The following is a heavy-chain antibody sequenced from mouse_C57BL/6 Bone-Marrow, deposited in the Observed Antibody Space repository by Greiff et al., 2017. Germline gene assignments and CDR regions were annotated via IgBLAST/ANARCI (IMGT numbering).Heavy chain of an antibody. D-gene: IGHD2-1*01. CDR1: GFSLTSYG. V-gene: IGHV2-2*01. J-gene: IGHJ1*03. CDR3: ARDGNFLWYFDV. CDR2: IWSGGST. Sequence: VQLQQSGPGLVQPSQSLSITCTVSGFSLTSYGVHWVRQSPGKGLEWLGVIWSGGSTDYNAAFISRLSISKDNSTGQVFFKMNSLQADDTAIYYCARDGNFLWYFDVWGTGTTVTVSS.